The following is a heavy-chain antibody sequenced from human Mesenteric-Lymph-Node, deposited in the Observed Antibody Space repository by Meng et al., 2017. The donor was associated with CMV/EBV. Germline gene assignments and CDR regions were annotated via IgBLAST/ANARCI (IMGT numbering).Heavy chain of an antibody. CDR3: ARGGLAAPAHF. V-gene: IGHV1-2*02. CDR2: ISPKNGDT. J-gene: IGHJ4*02. D-gene: IGHD6-25*01. Sequence: ASVKVSCKASGYTFSDHYIHWVRQAPGQGLDWIGWISPKNGDTNYAQKFQGRVTVARDTSISTVSMELRSLRSDDTALYYCARGGLAAPAHFWGQGTLVTVSS. CDR1: GYTFSDHY.